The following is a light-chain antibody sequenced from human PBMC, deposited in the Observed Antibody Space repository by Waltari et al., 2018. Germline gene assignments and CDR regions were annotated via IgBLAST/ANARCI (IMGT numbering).Light chain of an antibody. Sequence: DIQMTQSPSTLSASVGDRVTITCRASQRISSWLAWYQQKPGKAPKLLIYKASTLESGVPSRFSGSGSGTEFTLTISSLQPDDFVTYYCQQYTSYSPYTFGQGTKLEIK. J-gene: IGKJ2*01. V-gene: IGKV1-5*03. CDR3: QQYTSYSPYT. CDR1: QRISSW. CDR2: KAS.